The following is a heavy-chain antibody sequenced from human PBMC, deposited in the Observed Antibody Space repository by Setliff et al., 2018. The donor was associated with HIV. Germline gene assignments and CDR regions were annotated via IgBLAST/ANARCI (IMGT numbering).Heavy chain of an antibody. CDR2: IKHSGST. CDR3: ARVTTNPHFDY. CDR1: GGSFSDYY. J-gene: IGHJ4*02. V-gene: IGHV4-34*01. Sequence: SETLSLTCAVHGGSFSDYYWTWIRQPPGKGLEWIGEIKHSGSTNYNPSLKSRVTISVDTAKNQFSLKLTSVTAADTVVYYCARVTTNPHFDYWGQGTLVTVSS.